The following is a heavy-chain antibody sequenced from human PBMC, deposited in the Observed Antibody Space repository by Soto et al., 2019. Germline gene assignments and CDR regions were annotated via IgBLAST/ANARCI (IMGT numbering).Heavy chain of an antibody. CDR3: AKDTLRFLEWLPSDYYYYYMDV. CDR1: GFTFSSYA. J-gene: IGHJ6*03. CDR2: ISGSGGST. V-gene: IGHV3-23*01. D-gene: IGHD3-3*01. Sequence: GGSLRFSCAASGFTFSSYAMSWVRQAPGKGLEWVSAISGSGGSTYYADSVKGRFTISRDNSKNTLYLQMNSLRAKDTAVYYCAKDTLRFLEWLPSDYYYYYMDVWGKGTTVTVSS.